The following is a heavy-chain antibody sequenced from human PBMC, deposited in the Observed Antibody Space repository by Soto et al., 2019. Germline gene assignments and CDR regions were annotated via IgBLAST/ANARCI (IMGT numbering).Heavy chain of an antibody. D-gene: IGHD1-1*01. CDR3: AIYNSNKGDFDY. Sequence: TSETLSLTCTVSGGSISSSNYYWGWIRQPPGKGLEWIGSRTTYYNPSLRSRVTISVDTSKEQFSLTLSSVTATDTALYYCAIYNSNKGDFDYWGQGIQVTAPQ. CDR2: SRTT. V-gene: IGHV4-39*01. J-gene: IGHJ4*02. CDR1: GGSISSSNYY.